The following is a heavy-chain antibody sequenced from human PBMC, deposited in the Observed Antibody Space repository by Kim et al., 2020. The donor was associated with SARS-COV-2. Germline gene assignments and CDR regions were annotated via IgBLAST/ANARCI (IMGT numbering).Heavy chain of an antibody. J-gene: IGHJ6*02. D-gene: IGHD3-10*01. CDR3: VASYGGDYYGMDV. Sequence: AYGDAVKGRFPFSRDDSKNMALLEMNSLKTEDTAVYYCVASYGGDYYGMDVWGQGTTVTVSS. V-gene: IGHV3-73*01.